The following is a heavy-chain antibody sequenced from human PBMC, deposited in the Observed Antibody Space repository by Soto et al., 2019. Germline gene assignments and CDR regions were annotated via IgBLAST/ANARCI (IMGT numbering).Heavy chain of an antibody. CDR1: GGTFSSYA. D-gene: IGHD3-22*01. CDR3: ARKMDYYDSSGQDY. Sequence: GASVKVSCKASGGTFSSYAISWVRQAPGQGLEWMGGIIPIFGTANYAQKFQGRVTITADESTSTAYMELSSLRSEDTAVYYCARKMDYYDSSGQDYWGQGTLVTVSS. V-gene: IGHV1-69*13. CDR2: IIPIFGTA. J-gene: IGHJ4*02.